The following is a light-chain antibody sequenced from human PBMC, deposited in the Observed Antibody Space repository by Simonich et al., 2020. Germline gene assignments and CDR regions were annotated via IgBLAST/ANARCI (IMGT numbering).Light chain of an antibody. J-gene: IGKJ4*01. CDR2: DAS. CDR3: QQYGSSPPLT. CDR1: QSVSSSY. V-gene: IGKV3D-20*01. Sequence: EIVLTQSPGTLSLSPGERATLSCRASQSVSSSYLAWYQPNPGLAPRLLIYDASSRATGIPDRCRGSGSGTDFTLTISRLEPEEFAVYYCQQYGSSPPLTLGGGTKVEIK.